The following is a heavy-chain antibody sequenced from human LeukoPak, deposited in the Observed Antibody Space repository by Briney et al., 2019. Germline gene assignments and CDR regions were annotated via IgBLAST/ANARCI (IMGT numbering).Heavy chain of an antibody. CDR2: IKQDGSEK. CDR1: GFTFSSYW. CDR3: AKDTYYDRSPYYFDY. D-gene: IGHD3-22*01. Sequence: RPGGSLRLSCAASGFTFSSYWMSWVRQAPGKGLEWVANIKQDGSEKYYVDSVKGRFTISRDNAKNSLYLQMNSLRAEDTAVYYCAKDTYYDRSPYYFDYWGQGTLVTVSS. J-gene: IGHJ4*02. V-gene: IGHV3-7*01.